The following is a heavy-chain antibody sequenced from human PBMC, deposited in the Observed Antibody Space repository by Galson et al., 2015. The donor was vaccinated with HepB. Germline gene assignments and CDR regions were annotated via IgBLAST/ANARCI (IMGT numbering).Heavy chain of an antibody. CDR3: ARVSIAAVPAPDDY. D-gene: IGHD6-13*01. V-gene: IGHV1-69*02. CDR2: IIPILGIA. CDR1: GGTFSSYT. Sequence: SVKVSCKASGGTFSSYTISWVRQAPGQGLEWMGRIIPILGIANYAQKFQGRVTITADKSTSTAYMELSSLRSEDTAVYYCARVSIAAVPAPDDYWGQGTLVTVSS. J-gene: IGHJ4*02.